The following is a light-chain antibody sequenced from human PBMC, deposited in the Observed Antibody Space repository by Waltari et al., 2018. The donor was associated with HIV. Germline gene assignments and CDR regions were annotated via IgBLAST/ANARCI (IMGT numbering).Light chain of an antibody. CDR2: DTN. V-gene: IGLV1-51*01. Sequence: QSALKQQPPSVSAAPGQNVTMSCSGGNSNFGTNFVSWYQHRPGMAPRLLIYDTNKRPLGIPQRFAASKSGTSATLGITGLQTADEGEYYCGTWDVRLSAGVFGSGTKVF. CDR3: GTWDVRLSAGVFGSGTKV. J-gene: IGLJ1*01. CDR1: NSNFGTNF.